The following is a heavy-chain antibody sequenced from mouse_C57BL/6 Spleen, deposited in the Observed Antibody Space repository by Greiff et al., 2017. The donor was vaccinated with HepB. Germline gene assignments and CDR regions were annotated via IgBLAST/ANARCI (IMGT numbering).Heavy chain of an antibody. Sequence: EVQLVESGEGLVKPGGSPKLSCAASGFTFSSYAMSWVRQTPEKRLEWVAYISSGGDYIYYADTVKGRFTISRDNARNTLYLQMSSLKSEDTAMYYCTREGWYYAMDYWGQGTSVTVSS. D-gene: IGHD3-2*02. V-gene: IGHV5-9-1*02. CDR3: TREGWYYAMDY. CDR1: GFTFSSYA. CDR2: ISSGGDYI. J-gene: IGHJ4*01.